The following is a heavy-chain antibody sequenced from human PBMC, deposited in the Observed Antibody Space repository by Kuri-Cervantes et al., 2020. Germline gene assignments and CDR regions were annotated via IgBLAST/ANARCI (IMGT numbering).Heavy chain of an antibody. CDR3: ARRPSYDILTGYYGAFDI. D-gene: IGHD3-9*01. J-gene: IGHJ3*02. CDR2: IYPGDSDT. CDR1: GYSFTSYW. V-gene: IGHV5-51*01. Sequence: KVSCKGSGYSFTSYWIGWVRLMPGKGLEWMGIIYPGDSDTRYSPSFQGQVTISADKSISTAYLQWSSLKASDTAMYYCARRPSYDILTGYYGAFDIWGQGTMVTVSS.